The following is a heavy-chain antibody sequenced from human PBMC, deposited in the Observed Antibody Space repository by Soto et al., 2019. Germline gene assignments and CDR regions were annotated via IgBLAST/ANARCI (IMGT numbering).Heavy chain of an antibody. J-gene: IGHJ5*02. CDR2: IYYSGST. D-gene: IGHD5-18*01. CDR3: ARALSDTAMANWFDP. V-gene: IGHV4-59*01. Sequence: QVQLQESGPGLVKPSETLSLTCTVSGGSISSYYWSWIRQPPGKGLEWIGYIYYSGSTNYNPSLKSRVTISVDTSKNQFSLKLSSVTAADTAVYYCARALSDTAMANWFDPWGQGTLVTVSS. CDR1: GGSISSYY.